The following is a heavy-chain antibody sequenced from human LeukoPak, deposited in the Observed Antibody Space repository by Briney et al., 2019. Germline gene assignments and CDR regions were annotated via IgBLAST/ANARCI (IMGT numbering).Heavy chain of an antibody. V-gene: IGHV1-18*01. CDR3: ARGDYGSGSYRYFDY. J-gene: IGHJ4*02. CDR1: GYTFTSYG. Sequence: ASVKVSCKASGYTFTSYGVSWVRQAPGQGLKWMGWISAYNGNTNYAQKLQGRVTMTTDTSTSTAYMELRSLRSDDTAVYYCARGDYGSGSYRYFDYRGQGTLVTVSP. D-gene: IGHD3-10*01. CDR2: ISAYNGNT.